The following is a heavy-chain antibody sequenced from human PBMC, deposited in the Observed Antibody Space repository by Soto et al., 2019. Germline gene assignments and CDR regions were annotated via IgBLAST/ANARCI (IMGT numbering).Heavy chain of an antibody. D-gene: IGHD6-19*01. J-gene: IGHJ6*02. CDR1: GYTFTSYG. V-gene: IGHV1-18*04. Sequence: QVQLVQSGAEVKKPGASVKVSCKASGYTFTSYGISWVRQAPGQGLEWMGWISAYNGNTNYAQKLQGRLTMTTDTSTSTAYMEVRSLRSDDTAVYYCARDRQWLVRRGYYYGMDVWGQGTTVTVSS. CDR3: ARDRQWLVRRGYYYGMDV. CDR2: ISAYNGNT.